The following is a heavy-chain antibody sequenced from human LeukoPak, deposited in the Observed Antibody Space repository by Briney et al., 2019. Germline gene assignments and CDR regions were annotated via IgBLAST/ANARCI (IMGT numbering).Heavy chain of an antibody. D-gene: IGHD3-10*01. V-gene: IGHV1-8*01. CDR2: MNPNSGNT. Sequence: ASVKVSCKASGYTYTSYDINWVRQATGQGLEWMGWMNPNSGNTGYAQKFQGRVTMTRNTSISTAYMELSSLRSEDTAVYYCARGRALWFGLRNFDYWGQGTLVTVSS. CDR3: ARGRALWFGLRNFDY. J-gene: IGHJ4*02. CDR1: GYTYTSYD.